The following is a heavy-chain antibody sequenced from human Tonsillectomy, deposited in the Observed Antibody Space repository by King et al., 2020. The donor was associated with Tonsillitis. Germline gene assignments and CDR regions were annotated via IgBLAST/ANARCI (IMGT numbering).Heavy chain of an antibody. V-gene: IGHV3-23*04. CDR2: MTGRGGTT. D-gene: IGHD3-9*01. Sequence: VQLVESGGGLVQPGGSLRLSCATSGFTFSSYAMTWVRQAPGEGLEWVSGMTGRGGTTYYADSVKGRFTISRDNSKNTVYLEMKNLSAEDTAVYYCAKFLFEWLLPDDAFDIWGQGTLVTVSS. CDR1: GFTFSSYA. CDR3: AKFLFEWLLPDDAFDI. J-gene: IGHJ3*02.